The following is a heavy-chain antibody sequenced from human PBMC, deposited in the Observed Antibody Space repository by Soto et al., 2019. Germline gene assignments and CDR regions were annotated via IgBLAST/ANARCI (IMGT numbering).Heavy chain of an antibody. J-gene: IGHJ4*02. Sequence: QAGGSLRLSCAASGFVFRSYGMHWVRQAPGKGLEWVAVISYDGSSKFYADSVKGRFTISRDNSENTLYLQTNSLRAEDTAVYYCAKGIAVAGAWSQGTQVTVSS. CDR1: GFVFRSYG. CDR3: AKGIAVAGA. D-gene: IGHD6-19*01. CDR2: ISYDGSSK. V-gene: IGHV3-30*18.